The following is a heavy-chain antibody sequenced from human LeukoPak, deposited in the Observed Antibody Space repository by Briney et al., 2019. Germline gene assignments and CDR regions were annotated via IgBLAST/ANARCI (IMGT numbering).Heavy chain of an antibody. Sequence: GGSLRLSCAASGFTFSGFSMSWVRQSPTKGLEWVANIKQDGSERYYVDSVRGRLTISRDNAKNSLSLQMNNLRVEDTAVYYCARAGSHWHYVYWGQGTVVTVSS. J-gene: IGHJ4*02. CDR3: ARAGSHWHYVY. D-gene: IGHD3-10*01. CDR1: GFTFSGFS. V-gene: IGHV3-7*01. CDR2: IKQDGSER.